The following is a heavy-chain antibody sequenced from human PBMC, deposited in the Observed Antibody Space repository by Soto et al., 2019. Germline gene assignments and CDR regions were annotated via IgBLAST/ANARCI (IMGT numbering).Heavy chain of an antibody. D-gene: IGHD2-2*01. Sequence: SETLSLTCTVSGGSISSYYWSWLRQPPGKELEWIGYIYYTGSTNYNPSLKSRITISLDTSKNQFSLTLSSVTAADTAVYYCAAYCTTTSCFRAFDIWGPGTMVTFSS. CDR1: GGSISSYY. J-gene: IGHJ3*02. CDR3: AAYCTTTSCFRAFDI. V-gene: IGHV4-59*08. CDR2: IYYTGST.